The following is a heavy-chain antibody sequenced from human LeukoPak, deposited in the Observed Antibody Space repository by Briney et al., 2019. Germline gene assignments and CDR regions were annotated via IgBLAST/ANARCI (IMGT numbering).Heavy chain of an antibody. CDR3: VRDFDWGPDY. J-gene: IGHJ4*02. CDR2: IYGHDGGT. CDR1: GYTFTGHY. Sequence: ASVKVSCKASGYTFTGHYLHWVRQAPGLGLEWMGWIYGHDGGTNFAQKFQDRVTMTRDTSITTAYMELTSLTPDDTAVYYCVRDFDWGPDYWGQGTLVSLSS. D-gene: IGHD3-9*01. V-gene: IGHV1-2*02.